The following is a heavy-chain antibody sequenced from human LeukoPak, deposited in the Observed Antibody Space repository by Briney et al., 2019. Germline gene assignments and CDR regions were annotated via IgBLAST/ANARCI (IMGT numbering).Heavy chain of an antibody. CDR2: INPNSGGT. CDR1: GYTFTGYY. CDR3: ARSLEYSSSFDY. D-gene: IGHD6-6*01. V-gene: IGHV1-2*02. Sequence: ASVKVSCKASGYTFTGYYMHWARQAPGQGLEWMGWINPNSGGTNYAQKFQGRVTMTRDTSISTAYMELSRLRSDDTAVYYCARSLEYSSSFDYWGQGTLVTVSS. J-gene: IGHJ4*02.